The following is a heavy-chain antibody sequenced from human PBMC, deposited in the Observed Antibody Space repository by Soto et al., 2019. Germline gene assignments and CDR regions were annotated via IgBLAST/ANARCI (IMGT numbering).Heavy chain of an antibody. CDR3: AKNQGVELVPLATVDWFDP. Sequence: GSLNPSCEASGSIFENFGMSSVRQTPGKGREWISSISGSGFKKYYADSVKGRFTISRDNSKSTVYLELNNLSAEDTAVYHCAKNQGVELVPLATVDWFDPWGQGAVVTVSS. CDR1: GSIFENFG. V-gene: IGHV3-23*01. CDR2: ISGSGFKK. J-gene: IGHJ5*02. D-gene: IGHD1-26*01.